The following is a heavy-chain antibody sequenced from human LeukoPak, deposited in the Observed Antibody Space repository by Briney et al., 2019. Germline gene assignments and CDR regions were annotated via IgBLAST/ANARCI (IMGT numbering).Heavy chain of an antibody. Sequence: GFLRLSCAASGFRLSRYWVKWVRQGPGKGLGVVAHIKQDGSEKYYVDSVKGRFTISRDNAKNSLYLQMNSLRAEDTAVYYCARDRIPGYCTSGSCTTDYWGQGTLVTVSS. J-gene: IGHJ4*02. CDR2: IKQDGSEK. D-gene: IGHD2-15*01. V-gene: IGHV3-7*01. CDR3: ARDRIPGYCTSGSCTTDY. CDR1: GFRLSRYW.